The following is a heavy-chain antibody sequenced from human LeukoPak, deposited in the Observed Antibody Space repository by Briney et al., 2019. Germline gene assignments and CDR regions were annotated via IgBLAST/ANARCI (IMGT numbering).Heavy chain of an antibody. J-gene: IGHJ4*02. CDR1: GFTFSSYA. Sequence: GGSLRLSCAAASGFTFSSYAMVWVRQAPGKGLEWVAVISYDGSNKYYADSVKGRFTISRDNSKNTLYLQMNSLRAVDTAVYYCARDREIVVVPAAPDYWGQGTLVTVSS. CDR2: ISYDGSNK. D-gene: IGHD2-2*01. CDR3: ARDREIVVVPAAPDY. V-gene: IGHV3-30-3*01.